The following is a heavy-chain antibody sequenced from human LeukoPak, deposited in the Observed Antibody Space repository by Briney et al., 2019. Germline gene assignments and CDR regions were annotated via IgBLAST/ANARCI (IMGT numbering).Heavy chain of an antibody. V-gene: IGHV3-21*04. CDR2: ISRSSTYI. Sequence: GGSLRLSCAASAFTFSTYSMNSVRQAPGQGLDWVSSISRSSTYIYYADSVKGRFTISRDNAKNSLYLQMNSLRADDTAVYYFARAYNSGWYEDGPLDSWAPGTLVTVSS. J-gene: IGHJ4*02. D-gene: IGHD6-19*01. CDR1: AFTFSTYS. CDR3: ARAYNSGWYEDGPLDS.